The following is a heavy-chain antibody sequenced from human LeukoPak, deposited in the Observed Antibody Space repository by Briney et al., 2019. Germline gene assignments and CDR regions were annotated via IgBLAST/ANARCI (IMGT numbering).Heavy chain of an antibody. Sequence: QTGGSLRLSCAASGFTFDDYAMHWVRQAPGKGLEWVSLISGDGGSTYYADSVRGRFTISRDNSKNSLFLQMNSLRTEDTALYYCAKDIGPNYYDSSGYYYSGIDYWGQGSLVTVSS. J-gene: IGHJ4*02. CDR2: ISGDGGST. D-gene: IGHD3-22*01. V-gene: IGHV3-43*02. CDR3: AKDIGPNYYDSSGYYYSGIDY. CDR1: GFTFDDYA.